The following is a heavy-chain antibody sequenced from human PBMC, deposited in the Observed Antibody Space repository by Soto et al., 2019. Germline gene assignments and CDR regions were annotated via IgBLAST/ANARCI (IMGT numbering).Heavy chain of an antibody. CDR3: ATRGA. CDR2: IHSTGDRT. Sequence: EVQVVESGGGLIQPGGSLRLSCAVSGFIVSSDIMSWVRQAPGKGLEWVSIIHSTGDRTYYGASVSGRFTISRDNSRNTVSLQMTSLRVEDTAVYYCATRGAWGQGTLVTVSS. J-gene: IGHJ5*02. CDR1: GFIVSSDI. V-gene: IGHV3-53*01.